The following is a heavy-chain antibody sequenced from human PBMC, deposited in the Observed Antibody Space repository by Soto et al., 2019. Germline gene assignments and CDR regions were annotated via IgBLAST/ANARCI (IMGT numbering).Heavy chain of an antibody. V-gene: IGHV1-58*01. Sequence: QLVQSGPEVKKPGTSVKVSCKASGFTFTSSAVQWVRQARGQRLEWIGWIVVGSGNTNYAQKFQERVTITRDMSTSTAYMELSSLRSEDTAVYYCAAASIAARPRYYYYYGMDVWGQGTTVTVSS. D-gene: IGHD6-6*01. CDR3: AAASIAARPRYYYYYGMDV. CDR1: GFTFTSSA. J-gene: IGHJ6*02. CDR2: IVVGSGNT.